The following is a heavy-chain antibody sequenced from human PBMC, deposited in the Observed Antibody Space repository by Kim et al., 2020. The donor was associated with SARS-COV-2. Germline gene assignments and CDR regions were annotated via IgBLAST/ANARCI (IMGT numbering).Heavy chain of an antibody. CDR2: IYYSGST. Sequence: SETLSLTCTVSGGSISSYYWSWIRQPPGKGLEWIGYIYYSGSTNYNPSLKSRVTISVDTSKNQFSLKLSSVTAADTAVYYCARQLGGYYYGMDVWGQGTTVTVSS. D-gene: IGHD3-10*01. V-gene: IGHV4-59*08. CDR1: GGSISSYY. J-gene: IGHJ6*02. CDR3: ARQLGGYYYGMDV.